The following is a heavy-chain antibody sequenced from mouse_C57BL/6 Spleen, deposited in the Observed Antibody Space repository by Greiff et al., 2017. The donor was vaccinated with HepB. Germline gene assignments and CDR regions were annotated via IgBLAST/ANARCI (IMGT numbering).Heavy chain of an antibody. CDR3: STTVVDPYYFDY. D-gene: IGHD1-1*01. CDR2: ISSGSSTI. V-gene: IGHV5-17*01. CDR1: GFTFSDYG. J-gene: IGHJ2*01. Sequence: EVKLMESGGGLVKPGGSLKLSCAASGFTFSDYGMHWVRQAPEKGLEWVAYISSGSSTIYYADTVKGRFTISRDNAKNTLFLQMTSLRSEDTAMYYCSTTVVDPYYFDYWGQGTTLTVSS.